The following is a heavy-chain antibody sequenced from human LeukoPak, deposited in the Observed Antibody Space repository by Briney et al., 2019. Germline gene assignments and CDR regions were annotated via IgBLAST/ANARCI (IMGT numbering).Heavy chain of an antibody. CDR1: GYSFANYW. V-gene: IGHV5-51*01. J-gene: IGHJ4*02. Sequence: GESLKISCKGSGYSFANYWIGWVRQMPGKGLEWMGVIYPGDSDVRYSPSFQGQVTFSADKSISTAYLQWNSLKASDTAMYYCASRPFETTVVPWDFYWGQGTQVTVSS. CDR2: IYPGDSDV. CDR3: ASRPFETTVVPWDFY. D-gene: IGHD4-17*01.